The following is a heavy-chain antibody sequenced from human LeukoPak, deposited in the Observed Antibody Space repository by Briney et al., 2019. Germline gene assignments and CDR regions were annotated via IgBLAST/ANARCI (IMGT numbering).Heavy chain of an antibody. V-gene: IGHV3-21*01. D-gene: IGHD6-19*01. CDR3: APVPGSGWSE. Sequence: GGSLRLSCAASGFTFSSYWMSWVRQAPGKGLEWVSSISSGSGYIFYADSVKGRFTISRDNAKNSLYLQMNSLRAEDTAVYYCAPVPGSGWSEWGQGTLVTVSS. J-gene: IGHJ4*02. CDR2: ISSGSGYI. CDR1: GFTFSSYW.